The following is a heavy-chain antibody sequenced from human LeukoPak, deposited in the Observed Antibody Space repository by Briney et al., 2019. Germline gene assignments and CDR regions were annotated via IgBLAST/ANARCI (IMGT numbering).Heavy chain of an antibody. CDR3: AKGGRGNGEVY. V-gene: IGHV3-7*01. CDR2: IKQDGSEK. CDR1: GFTFSSCW. Sequence: QAGGSLRLSCAVSGFTFSSCWMNWVRQAPGKGLEWVANIKQDGSEKNYVDSVKGRFTISRDNAKSSLFLQMNDLRAEDTAVYYCAKGGRGNGEVYWGQGTLVTVSS. D-gene: IGHD2-8*01. J-gene: IGHJ4*02.